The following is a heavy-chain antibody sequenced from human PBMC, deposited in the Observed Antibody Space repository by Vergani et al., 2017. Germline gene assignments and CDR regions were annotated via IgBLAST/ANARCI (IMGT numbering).Heavy chain of an antibody. J-gene: IGHJ1*01. CDR3: TTAWGLYYLHGEYFQY. V-gene: IGHV3-23*01. CDR1: GFTFDTYT. CDR2: NSSGGGDI. D-gene: IGHD3-10*01. Sequence: EVQLLESGGGLVQPGGSRRLSCAGAGFTFDTYTMAYVRQAPGKGLEWVATNSSGGGDIFYADSVKGRFTISRDNSKNTLFLQMNSLKDEDTAVYYCTTAWGLYYLHGEYFQYLGRGTLVSVSS.